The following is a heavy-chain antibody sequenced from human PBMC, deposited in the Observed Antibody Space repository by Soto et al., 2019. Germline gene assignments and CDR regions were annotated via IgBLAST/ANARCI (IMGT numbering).Heavy chain of an antibody. CDR2: ISSGGSTK. CDR1: GFMFSDYY. V-gene: IGHV3-11*04. J-gene: IGHJ6*02. Sequence: GGSLRLSCAASGFMFSDYYMSWIRQAPGRGLEWVSYISSGGSTKYYADSVKGRFTISRDNAKNSLSLQMSSLRAEDTAVYYCASSIYYDFWSGYYYGMDVWGQGTTVTVSS. CDR3: ASSIYYDFWSGYYYGMDV. D-gene: IGHD3-3*01.